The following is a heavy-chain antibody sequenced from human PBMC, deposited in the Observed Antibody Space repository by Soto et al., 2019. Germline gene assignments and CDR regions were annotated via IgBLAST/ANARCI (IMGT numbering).Heavy chain of an antibody. D-gene: IGHD4-17*01. J-gene: IGHJ4*02. CDR3: ARSSTVTTGAKFDY. V-gene: IGHV4-30-4*01. CDR1: GGSINSDDYY. Sequence: QVQLQESGPGLVKPSQTLSLTCTVSGGSINSDDYYWSWIRQPPGKGLEWIGYIYYSGRTYYNPSLTSRVAISVDTSKKPFSLKLNSVTAADTAVYYCARSSTVTTGAKFDYWGQGTLVTVSS. CDR2: IYYSGRT.